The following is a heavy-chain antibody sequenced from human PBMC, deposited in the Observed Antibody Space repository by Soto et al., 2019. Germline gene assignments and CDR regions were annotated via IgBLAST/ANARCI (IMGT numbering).Heavy chain of an antibody. D-gene: IGHD7-27*01. CDR1: GGSISSYY. CDR2: IYYSGST. Sequence: SETLSLTCTVSGGSISSYYWSWIRQPPGKGLEWIGYIYYSGSTYYNPSLKSRVTISVDTSKNQFSLKLSSVTAADTAVYYCAREAGDLDWFDPWGQGTLVTVSS. J-gene: IGHJ5*02. V-gene: IGHV4-59*12. CDR3: AREAGDLDWFDP.